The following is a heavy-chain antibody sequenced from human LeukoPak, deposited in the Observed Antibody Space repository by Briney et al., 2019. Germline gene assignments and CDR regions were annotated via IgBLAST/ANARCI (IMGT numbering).Heavy chain of an antibody. D-gene: IGHD6-19*01. CDR2: VFVTGST. CDR1: GGSISSYY. Sequence: PAETLSLTCSVSGGSISSYYWSWIRQSAGKGLEWMGRVFVTGSTDYKPSLKIRVTMSIDASKNQFSLQLRSVTAADTAVYYCARDFSSGWPMTYYHHYIDVWGKGTLVTVSS. CDR3: ARDFSSGWPMTYYHHYIDV. J-gene: IGHJ6*03. V-gene: IGHV4-4*07.